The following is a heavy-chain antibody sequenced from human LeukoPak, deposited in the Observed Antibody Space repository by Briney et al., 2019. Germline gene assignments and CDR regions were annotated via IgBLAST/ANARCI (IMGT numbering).Heavy chain of an antibody. Sequence: KPGGSLRLSCTASGFSFSDYQMGWTRQAPGKGLEWISYISRGSTTIYYADSVMGRFTISRDNAKNSLYLQMNSLRVEDTAVYYCARDKLFGVVMPHKFYGMDVWGQGTTVTVSS. D-gene: IGHD3-3*01. CDR1: GFSFSDYQ. J-gene: IGHJ6*02. CDR2: ISRGSTTI. V-gene: IGHV3-11*04. CDR3: ARDKLFGVVMPHKFYGMDV.